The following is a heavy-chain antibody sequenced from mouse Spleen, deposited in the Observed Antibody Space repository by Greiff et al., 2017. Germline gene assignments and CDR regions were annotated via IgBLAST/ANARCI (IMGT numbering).Heavy chain of an antibody. V-gene: IGHV5-6-2*01. D-gene: IGHD2-1*01. J-gene: IGHJ3*01. CDR3: ARRGNYQAWFAY. CDR2: INSNGGST. CDR1: GFTFSSYA. Sequence: VQLKESGGGLVKPGGSLKLSCAASGFTFSSYAMSWVRQTPEKRLEWVAAINSNGGSTYYPDTVKDRFTISRDNAKNTLYLQMSSLRSEDTALYYCARRGNYQAWFAYWGQGTLVTVSA.